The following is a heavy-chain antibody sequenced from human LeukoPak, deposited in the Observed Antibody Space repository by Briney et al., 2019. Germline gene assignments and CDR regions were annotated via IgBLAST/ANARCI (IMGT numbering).Heavy chain of an antibody. CDR1: GGSISGTSYY. V-gene: IGHV4-39*01. CDR3: ARHRDHYGSGYHFDY. J-gene: IGHJ4*02. D-gene: IGHD3-10*01. Sequence: HPSETLSLTCTVSGGSISGTSYYWGWIRQPPGKGLEWIGTISYTGSTSYNPSLKGRVTISADTSRNQFSLKLSSVTAADTAVFYCARHRDHYGSGYHFDYWGQGTLVTVSS. CDR2: ISYTGST.